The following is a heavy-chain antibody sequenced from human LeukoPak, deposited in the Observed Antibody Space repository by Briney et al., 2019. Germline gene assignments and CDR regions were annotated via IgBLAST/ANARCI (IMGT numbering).Heavy chain of an antibody. D-gene: IGHD6-13*01. J-gene: IGHJ4*02. CDR2: ISSSGSTI. Sequence: GGSLRLSCAASGFTFSDYYMSWIRQAPGKGLEWVSFISSSGSTICYADSMKGRFTISRDNAKNSVYLQMNSLRAEDTAVYYCARDRGPGYISSWYVYWGQGTLVTVSS. V-gene: IGHV3-11*01. CDR3: ARDRGPGYISSWYVY. CDR1: GFTFSDYY.